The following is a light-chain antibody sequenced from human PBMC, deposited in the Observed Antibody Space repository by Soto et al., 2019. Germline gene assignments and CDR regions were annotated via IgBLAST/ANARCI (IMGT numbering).Light chain of an antibody. CDR3: QQYGSSPPTCT. CDR1: QSVSSKF. Sequence: EIVLTQSPGTLSLSPGERATLSCRASQSVSSKFLAWYQQKPGQAPRLLLYRATSRATGIPDRFSGSGSETDVTLTITSLEPEDFAVYYCQQYGSSPPTCTFGQGTKVEI. V-gene: IGKV3-20*01. J-gene: IGKJ1*01. CDR2: RAT.